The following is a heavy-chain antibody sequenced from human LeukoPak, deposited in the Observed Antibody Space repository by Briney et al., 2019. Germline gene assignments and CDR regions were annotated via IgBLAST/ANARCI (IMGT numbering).Heavy chain of an antibody. V-gene: IGHV3-23*01. J-gene: IGHJ4*02. Sequence: GGSLRLSCAASGFTFSSYAMSWVRQAPGKGLEWVSAISGSGGSTYYADSVKGRFTISRDNSKNTLYLQMNSLRAEDTAVYYCASRIDVWWSYRYFHYWGQGTLATVSS. D-gene: IGHD3-16*02. CDR1: GFTFSSYA. CDR3: ASRIDVWWSYRYFHY. CDR2: ISGSGGST.